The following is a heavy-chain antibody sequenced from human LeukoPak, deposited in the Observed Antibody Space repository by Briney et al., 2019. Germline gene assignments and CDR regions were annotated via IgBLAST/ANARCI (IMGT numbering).Heavy chain of an antibody. Sequence: GGSLRLSCAISGFTFNVYGMHWVRQAPGKGLEWVALISYDGNNKYYADSVKGRFTISRDNSKNTLYLQVNSLRAEDTAVYYCARDELAVAKKGFLDSWGQGTLVTVSS. CDR2: ISYDGNNK. CDR3: ARDELAVAKKGFLDS. CDR1: GFTFNVYG. J-gene: IGHJ4*02. D-gene: IGHD6-19*01. V-gene: IGHV3-30*03.